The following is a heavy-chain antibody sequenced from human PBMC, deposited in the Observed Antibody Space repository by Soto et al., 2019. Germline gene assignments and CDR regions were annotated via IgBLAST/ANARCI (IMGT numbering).Heavy chain of an antibody. J-gene: IGHJ4*02. CDR3: THSRNLITDDAQVGDFDY. V-gene: IGHV2-5*02. CDR1: GFSLNTDGEG. Sequence: QITLKESGPKPVKPTQTLTQTCSVSGFSLNTDGEGVGWVRQPPGEALVWLALIYWDDDERYSPSLKTKLTSTKDPSQIQVVLIMTIMDPVDTATYYCTHSRNLITDDAQVGDFDYWGQGTLVTVSS. D-gene: IGHD3-10*01. CDR2: IYWDDDE.